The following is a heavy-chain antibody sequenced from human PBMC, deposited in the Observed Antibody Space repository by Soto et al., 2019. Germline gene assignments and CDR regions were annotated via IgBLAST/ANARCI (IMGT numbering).Heavy chain of an antibody. Sequence: ASVKVSCKASGYTLSSYAMHWVRQAPGQRLEWMGWINAGYGNTKSSQKFQDRVTISRDTSASTAYMELTSLRSEDTAVYYCARDTGDGTFDFWGQGALVTVSS. V-gene: IGHV1-3*01. D-gene: IGHD7-27*01. CDR1: GYTLSSYA. CDR2: INAGYGNT. CDR3: ARDTGDGTFDF. J-gene: IGHJ4*02.